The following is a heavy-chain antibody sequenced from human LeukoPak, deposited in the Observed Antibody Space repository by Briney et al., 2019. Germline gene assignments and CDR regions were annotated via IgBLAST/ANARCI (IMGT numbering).Heavy chain of an antibody. CDR3: ARDGGIVGATSLDY. CDR1: GGTFSSYA. CDR2: IIPIFGTA. Sequence: GASVKVSCKASGGTFSSYAISWVRQAPGQGLEWMGGIIPIFGTANYAQKFQGRVTITADESTSTAYMELSSLRSEDTAVYYCARDGGIVGATSLDYWGQRTLVTVSS. J-gene: IGHJ4*02. V-gene: IGHV1-69*13. D-gene: IGHD1-26*01.